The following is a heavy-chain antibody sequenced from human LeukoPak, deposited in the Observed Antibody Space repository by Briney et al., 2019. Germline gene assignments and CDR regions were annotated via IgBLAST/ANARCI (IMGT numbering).Heavy chain of an antibody. J-gene: IGHJ6*02. V-gene: IGHV1-69*04. CDR2: IIPILGIA. D-gene: IGHD6-19*01. CDR3: AGPVPGYSSGWYNYYYGMDV. CDR1: GYTFTSYA. Sequence: SVKVSCKASGYTFTSYAISWVRQAPGQGLEWMGRIIPILGIANYAQKFQGRVTITADKSTSTAYMELSSLRSEDAAVYYCAGPVPGYSSGWYNYYYGMDVWGQGTTVTVSS.